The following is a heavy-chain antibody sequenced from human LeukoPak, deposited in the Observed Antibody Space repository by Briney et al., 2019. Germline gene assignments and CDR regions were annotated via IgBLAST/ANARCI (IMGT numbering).Heavy chain of an antibody. CDR1: GGSFSGYY. CDR3: ARADDFWSGYRRFFDP. Sequence: SETLSLTCAVYGGSFSGYYWSWIRQPPGKGLEWIGEINHSGSTNYNPSLKSRVTLSVDTSKNQFSLKLSSVTAADTAVYYCARADDFWSGYRRFFDPWGQGTLVTVSS. CDR2: INHSGST. V-gene: IGHV4-34*01. D-gene: IGHD3-3*01. J-gene: IGHJ5*02.